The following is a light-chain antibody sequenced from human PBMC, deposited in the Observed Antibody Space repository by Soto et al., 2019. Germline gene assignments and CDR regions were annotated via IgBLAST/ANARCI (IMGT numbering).Light chain of an antibody. Sequence: VLSQTPPPLSLSPHETAPLSQWASQSISTNLAWYQQKHGQAPRLLIYAASARATGIPARFSGSGSGTEFTLTISSLQSEDFAVYYCQQYDNWPPITFGQGTRVEIK. CDR2: AAS. J-gene: IGKJ5*01. V-gene: IGKV3-15*01. CDR1: QSISTN. CDR3: QQYDNWPPIT.